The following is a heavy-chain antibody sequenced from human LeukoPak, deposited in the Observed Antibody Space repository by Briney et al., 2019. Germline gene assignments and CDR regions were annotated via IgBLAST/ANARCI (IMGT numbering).Heavy chain of an antibody. V-gene: IGHV1-2*02. D-gene: IGHD1-26*01. J-gene: IGHJ4*02. Sequence: ASVKVSCKASGNTFAGYYVHWVRQAPGQGLEWMGWINTNSGATNFAQNFQGRVTMTTDTSVTTAYMDLDRLKPDDAAVYFCARGPIGGLRKGFDLWGQGTLVTVSS. CDR3: ARGPIGGLRKGFDL. CDR2: INTNSGAT. CDR1: GNTFAGYY.